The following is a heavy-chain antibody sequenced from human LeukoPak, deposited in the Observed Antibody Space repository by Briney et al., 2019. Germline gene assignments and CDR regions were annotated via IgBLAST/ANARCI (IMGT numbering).Heavy chain of an antibody. CDR3: ARSLRSSLAVAGPILNAFDY. V-gene: IGHV3-7*03. J-gene: IGHJ4*02. D-gene: IGHD6-19*01. CDR1: GFTFSSYW. CDR2: IKQDGSEK. Sequence: GGSLRLSCAASGFTFSSYWMSWVRQAPGKGLEWVANIKQDGSEKYYVDSVKGRFTISRDNSKNTLYLQMNSLRAEDTAVYYCARSLRSSLAVAGPILNAFDYWGQGTLVTVSS.